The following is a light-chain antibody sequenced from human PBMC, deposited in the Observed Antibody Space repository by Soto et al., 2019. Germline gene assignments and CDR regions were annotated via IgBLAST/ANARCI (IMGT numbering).Light chain of an antibody. J-gene: IGLJ2*01. Sequence: QSVLTQPRSVSWSPGQSVTISCTGTSSDVGGSKYVSWYQQHPGKAPKLMIYDVTKRPSGVPDRFSGSKSGNTASLTISGLQAEDEADYYCCSYAGSYTLVVFGGGTKLTVL. V-gene: IGLV2-11*01. CDR2: DVT. CDR1: SSDVGGSKY. CDR3: CSYAGSYTLVV.